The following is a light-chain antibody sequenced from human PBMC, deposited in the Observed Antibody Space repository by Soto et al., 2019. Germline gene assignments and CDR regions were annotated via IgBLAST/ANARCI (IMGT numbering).Light chain of an antibody. V-gene: IGLV4-69*01. CDR3: QTWGTGSVV. CDR2: LNSDGSH. J-gene: IGLJ2*01. CDR1: SGHSSYA. Sequence: QSVLTQSPSASASLGASVKLTCTLSSGHSSYAIAWHQQQPEKGPQYLMKLNSDGSHMKGDGIPDRFSGSSSGAERYLTISSLQSEDEADYYCQTWGTGSVVFGGGTQLTVL.